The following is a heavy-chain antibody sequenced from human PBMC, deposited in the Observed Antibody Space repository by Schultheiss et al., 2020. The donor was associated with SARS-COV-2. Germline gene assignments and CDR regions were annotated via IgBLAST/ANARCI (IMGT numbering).Heavy chain of an antibody. V-gene: IGHV4-39*07. CDR1: GGSISSSSYY. Sequence: SETLSLTCTVSGGSISSSSYYWGWIRQPPGKGLEWIGSIYHSGSTYYNPSLKSRVTISVDTSKNQFSLKLSSVTAADTAVYYCARLGDTAVAVEPYWGQGTLVTVSS. CDR3: ARLGDTAVAVEPY. D-gene: IGHD5-18*01. J-gene: IGHJ4*02. CDR2: IYHSGST.